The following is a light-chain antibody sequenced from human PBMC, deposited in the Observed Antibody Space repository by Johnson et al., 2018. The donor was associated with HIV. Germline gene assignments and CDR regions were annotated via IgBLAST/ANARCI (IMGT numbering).Light chain of an antibody. CDR3: GTWDSSLSTYV. J-gene: IGLJ1*01. Sequence: SVLTQPPSVSAAPGQKVTISCSGSSSNIGNNYVSWYQQLPGTAPKLLIYDNNKRPSGIPDRFSGSKSGTSATLAITGLQTGDEADYYCGTWDSSLSTYVFGTGTKVTVL. CDR1: SSNIGNNY. CDR2: DNN. V-gene: IGLV1-51*01.